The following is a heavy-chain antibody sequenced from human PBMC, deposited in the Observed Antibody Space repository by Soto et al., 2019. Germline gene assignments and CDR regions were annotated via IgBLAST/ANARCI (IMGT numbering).Heavy chain of an antibody. Sequence: PGGSLRLSCAASGFTFSSYSMNWVRQAPGKGLEWVSSISSSSSYIYYADSVKGRFTISRDNAKNSLYLQMNSLRAEDTAVYYCARDPAFSWWDAAVAGVDYWGQGTLVTVSS. D-gene: IGHD6-19*01. J-gene: IGHJ4*02. CDR3: ARDPAFSWWDAAVAGVDY. CDR2: ISSSSSYI. CDR1: GFTFSSYS. V-gene: IGHV3-21*01.